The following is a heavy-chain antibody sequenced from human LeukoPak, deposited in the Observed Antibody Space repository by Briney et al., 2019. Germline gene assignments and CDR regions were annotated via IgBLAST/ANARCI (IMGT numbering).Heavy chain of an antibody. Sequence: ASVKVSCKASGYTFTSYYMHWVRQAPGQGLEWMGIINPSGGSTSYAQKFQGRVTMTRDTSTSTVYMELSSLRSEDTAVYYCARDPPTSGYYNDAFDIWGQGTMVTVSS. D-gene: IGHD3-22*01. V-gene: IGHV1-46*01. CDR3: ARDPPTSGYYNDAFDI. CDR2: INPSGGST. J-gene: IGHJ3*02. CDR1: GYTFTSYY.